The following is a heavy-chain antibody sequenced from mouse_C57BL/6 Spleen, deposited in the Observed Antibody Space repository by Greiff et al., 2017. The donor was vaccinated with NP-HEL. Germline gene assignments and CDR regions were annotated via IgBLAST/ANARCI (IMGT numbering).Heavy chain of an antibody. CDR3: ASQDSSGYGAY. CDR2: IDPSDSYT. V-gene: IGHV1-69*01. J-gene: IGHJ3*01. Sequence: QVHVKQPGAELVMPGASVKLSCKASGYTFTSYWMHWVKQRPGQGLEWIGEIDPSDSYTNYNQKCTGKSTLTVDQSSRTAYMQLSSLTSEDSAVYYCASQDSSGYGAYWGQGTLVTVSA. D-gene: IGHD3-2*02. CDR1: GYTFTSYW.